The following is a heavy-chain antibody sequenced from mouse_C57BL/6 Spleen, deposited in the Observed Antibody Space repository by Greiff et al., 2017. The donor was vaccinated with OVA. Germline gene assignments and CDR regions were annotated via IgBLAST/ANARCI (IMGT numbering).Heavy chain of an antibody. CDR1: GYTFTSYT. D-gene: IGHD1-2*01. CDR2: ITPSSGYT. V-gene: IGHV1-4*01. J-gene: IGHJ2*01. Sequence: QVQLQQSGAELARPGASVKMSCKASGYTFTSYTMHWVKQRPGQGLEWIGYITPSSGYTKYNQKFKDKATLTADKSSSTAYMQLSSLTSEDSAVYYCAREVILLRLSFDYWGQGTTLTVSS. CDR3: AREVILLRLSFDY.